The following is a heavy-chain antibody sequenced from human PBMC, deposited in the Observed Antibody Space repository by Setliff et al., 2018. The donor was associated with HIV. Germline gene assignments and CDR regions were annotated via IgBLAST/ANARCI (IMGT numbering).Heavy chain of an antibody. CDR2: IIPMYGPA. V-gene: IGHV1-69*13. CDR1: GVTFSNCS. CDR3: AYCSGGSCYSPFDY. Sequence: SVKVSCKASGVTFSNCSISWVRQAPGQGLEWMGGIIPMYGPAPYAQKFQGRVTITAAESTTTAYMELNRLRAEDTAVYYCAYCSGGSCYSPFDYWGQGTLVTVSS. J-gene: IGHJ4*02. D-gene: IGHD2-15*01.